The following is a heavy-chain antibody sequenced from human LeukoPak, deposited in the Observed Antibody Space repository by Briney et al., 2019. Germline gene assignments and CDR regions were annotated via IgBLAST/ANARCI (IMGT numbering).Heavy chain of an antibody. CDR2: IYYSGST. CDR1: GGSISSSSYY. CDR3: ARGYEAFMIVVVSPYNWFDP. D-gene: IGHD3-22*01. V-gene: IGHV4-39*07. J-gene: IGHJ5*02. Sequence: PSETLSLTCTVSGGSISSSSYYWGWIRQPPGKGLEWIGSIYYSGSTYYNPSLKSRVTISVDTSKNQFSLKLSSVTAADTAVYYCARGYEAFMIVVVSPYNWFDPWGQGTLVTVSS.